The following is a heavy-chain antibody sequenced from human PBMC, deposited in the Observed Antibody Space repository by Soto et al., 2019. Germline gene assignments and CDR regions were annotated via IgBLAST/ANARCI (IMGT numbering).Heavy chain of an antibody. CDR1: GYTFTNFD. Sequence: QVQLAQSGAEVKKPGASVKVSCQAYGYTFTNFDINWVRLAPGQGLEWVGRIRPYNGDTNSAQKFQDRVSMTTDTSTTTSYMVLRNLRSDDTAVYYCSREPPYYWGQGTLVTVSS. CDR2: IRPYNGDT. V-gene: IGHV1-18*01. J-gene: IGHJ4*02. CDR3: SREPPYY.